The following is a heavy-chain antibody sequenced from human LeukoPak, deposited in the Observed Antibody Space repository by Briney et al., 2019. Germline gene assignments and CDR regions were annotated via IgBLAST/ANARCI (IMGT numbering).Heavy chain of an antibody. D-gene: IGHD3-10*01. CDR2: IRDKVNSYAT. Sequence: PGGSLRLSCAASGFTFSGSAMHWVRQASGKGLEWVGRIRDKVNSYATAYAASVKGRFAISRDDRKNTAYLQMNSLRTEDTAVYYCARVDGDYYYCGMDVWGKGTTVTVSS. V-gene: IGHV3-73*01. CDR3: ARVDGDYYYCGMDV. J-gene: IGHJ6*04. CDR1: GFTFSGSA.